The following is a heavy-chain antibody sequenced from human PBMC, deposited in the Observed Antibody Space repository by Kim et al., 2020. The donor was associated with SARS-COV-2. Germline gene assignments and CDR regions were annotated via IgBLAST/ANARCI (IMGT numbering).Heavy chain of an antibody. CDR1: GFTFSSYG. Sequence: GGSLRLSCAASGFTFSSYGMHWVRQAPGKGLEWVAVIWYDGSNKYYADSVKGRFTISRDNSKNTLYLQMNSLRAEDTAVYYCARGDYGDYAAGNFDLWGRGTLVTVSS. CDR3: ARGDYGDYAAGNFDL. D-gene: IGHD4-17*01. CDR2: IWYDGSNK. J-gene: IGHJ2*01. V-gene: IGHV3-33*01.